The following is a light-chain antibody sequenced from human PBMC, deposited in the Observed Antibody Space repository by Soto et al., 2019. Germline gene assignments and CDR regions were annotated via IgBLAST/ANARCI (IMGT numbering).Light chain of an antibody. J-gene: IGKJ2*01. V-gene: IGKV3-11*01. CDR2: DAS. CDR1: QSVSSY. CDR3: QQRSNWPYT. Sequence: EIVLTQSPATLSLFPGERATLSCRASQSVSSYLAWYQQKPGQAPRLLIYDASNRATGIPARFSGSGSGTDFNLTISSLEPEDFAVYYCQQRSNWPYTFGQGTKLEIK.